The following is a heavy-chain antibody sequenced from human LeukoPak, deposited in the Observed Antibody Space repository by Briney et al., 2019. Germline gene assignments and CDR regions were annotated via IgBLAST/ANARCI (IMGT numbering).Heavy chain of an antibody. CDR2: INAGNGNT. V-gene: IGHV1-3*01. Sequence: ASVKVSCKASGYTFTSYAMNWVRQAPGQGLEWMGWINAGNGNTKYSQKFQGRVTITRDTSASTAYMELSSLRSEDTAVYYCARAHLVWGIAPDWFDPWGQGTLVTVSS. CDR1: GYTFTSYA. D-gene: IGHD6-13*01. CDR3: ARAHLVWGIAPDWFDP. J-gene: IGHJ5*02.